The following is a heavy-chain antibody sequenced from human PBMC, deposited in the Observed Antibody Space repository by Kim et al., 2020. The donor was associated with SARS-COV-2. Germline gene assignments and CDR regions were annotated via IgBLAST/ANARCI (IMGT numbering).Heavy chain of an antibody. CDR2: IDWDDDK. V-gene: IGHV2-70*01. Sequence: SGPTLVKPTQTLTLTCTFSGFSLSTSGMCVSWIRQPPGKALEWLALIDWDDDKYYSTSLKTRLTISKDTSKNQVVLTMTNMDPVDTATYYCARIRASLLRHDYYYYYGMDVWGQGTTVTVSS. D-gene: IGHD3-22*01. J-gene: IGHJ6*02. CDR3: ARIRASLLRHDYYYYYGMDV. CDR1: GFSLSTSGMC.